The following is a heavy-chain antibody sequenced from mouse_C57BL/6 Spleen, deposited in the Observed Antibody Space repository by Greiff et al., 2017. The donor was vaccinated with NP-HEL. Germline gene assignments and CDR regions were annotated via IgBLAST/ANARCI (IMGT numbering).Heavy chain of an antibody. J-gene: IGHJ2*01. V-gene: IGHV1-80*01. CDR2: IYPGDGDT. Sequence: QVQLKESGAELVKPGASVKISCKASGYAFSSYWMNWVKQRPGKGLEWIGQIYPGDGDTNYNGKFKGKATLTADKSSSTAYMQLSSLTSEDSAVYFCARSEDSSGPFDYWGQGTTLTVSS. CDR1: GYAFSSYW. D-gene: IGHD3-2*02. CDR3: ARSEDSSGPFDY.